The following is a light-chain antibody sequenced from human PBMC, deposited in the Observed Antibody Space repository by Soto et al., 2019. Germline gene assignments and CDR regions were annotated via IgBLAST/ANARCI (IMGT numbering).Light chain of an antibody. J-gene: IGLJ1*01. Sequence: QSVLTQPASVSGSPGQSITSSCTGSSSDVGGFDHVSWYQQHPGKVPRLLIYDVSSRPSGVSDRFSGSKSGNTASLTISGLQAEDEADYYCSSYTSSSTLDVFGTGTKVTVL. CDR1: SSDVGGFDH. V-gene: IGLV2-14*03. CDR2: DVS. CDR3: SSYTSSSTLDV.